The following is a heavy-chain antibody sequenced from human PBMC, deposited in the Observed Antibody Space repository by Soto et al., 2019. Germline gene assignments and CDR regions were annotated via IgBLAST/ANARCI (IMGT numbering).Heavy chain of an antibody. J-gene: IGHJ5*02. CDR3: ARGAPSITGTSGNWFDP. V-gene: IGHV4-34*01. Sequence: SETLSLTCAVYGGSFSGYYWSWIRQPPGKGRGWIGEINHSGSTNYNPSLKSRVTMSVDTSKNQFSLKLSSVTAADTAVYYCARGAPSITGTSGNWFDPWGQGTLVTVST. CDR2: INHSGST. D-gene: IGHD1-20*01. CDR1: GGSFSGYY.